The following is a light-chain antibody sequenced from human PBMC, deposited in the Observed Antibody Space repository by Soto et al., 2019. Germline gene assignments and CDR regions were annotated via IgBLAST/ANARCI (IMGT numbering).Light chain of an antibody. J-gene: IGKJ1*01. CDR2: DAS. CDR3: QQYHSWPPRT. CDR1: QSISNR. V-gene: IGKV1-5*01. Sequence: SVGDIVTITCRASQSISNRLAWYQQKPGKAPKVLIYDASSLESGVPARFSGSGSGTEFTLTISSLQSEDFAVYYCQQYHSWPPRTFGQGTKVDNK.